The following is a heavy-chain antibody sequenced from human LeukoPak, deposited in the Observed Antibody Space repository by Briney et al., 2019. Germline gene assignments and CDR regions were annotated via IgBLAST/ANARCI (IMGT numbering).Heavy chain of an antibody. CDR2: IWYDGSNK. J-gene: IGHJ6*02. V-gene: IGHV3-33*01. CDR1: GFTFSSYG. CDR3: ARGAPWIQLWLGHRYGMDV. D-gene: IGHD5-18*01. Sequence: PGRSLRLSCAASGFTFSSYGMHWVRQAPGKGLEWVAVIWYDGSNKYYADSVKGRFTISRDNSKNTLYLQMSSLRAEDTAVYYCARGAPWIQLWLGHRYGMDVWGQGTTVTVSS.